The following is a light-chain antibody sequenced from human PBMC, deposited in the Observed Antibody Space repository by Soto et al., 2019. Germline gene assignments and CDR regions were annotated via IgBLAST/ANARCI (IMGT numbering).Light chain of an antibody. CDR3: QQYGSAPLT. CDR2: GAS. Sequence: PGERATLSCRASESVPSNYLAWYQQKPGQPPRLLIYGASNRATGIPDRFSGSGSGTDFTLTISRLEPEDFAVFYCQQYGSAPLTFGGGTKVEIK. J-gene: IGKJ4*01. V-gene: IGKV3-20*01. CDR1: ESVPSNY.